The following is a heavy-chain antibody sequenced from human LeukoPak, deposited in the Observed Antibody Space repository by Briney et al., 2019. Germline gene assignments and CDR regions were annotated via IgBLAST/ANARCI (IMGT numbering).Heavy chain of an antibody. CDR1: GFTFSTYW. CDR2: IKEDGTEK. Sequence: GGSLRLSCAASGFTFSTYWMSWVRQTPGKGLEWVANIKEDGTEKNLVDSVKGRFTISRDNTKNLLFLEMNNLRGDDTAIYYCVREARPGGAMGLYHNLDYWGQGTLVAVSS. D-gene: IGHD1-1*01. CDR3: VREARPGGAMGLYHNLDY. J-gene: IGHJ4*02. V-gene: IGHV3-7*01.